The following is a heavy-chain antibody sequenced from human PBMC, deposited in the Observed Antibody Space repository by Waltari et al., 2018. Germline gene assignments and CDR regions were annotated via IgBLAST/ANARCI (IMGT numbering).Heavy chain of an antibody. CDR2: INQDGSEK. J-gene: IGHJ4*02. D-gene: IGHD1-1*01. V-gene: IGHV3-7*01. CDR1: GFTFSTYW. Sequence: EVQLVESGGVLVQPGGSLRLSCAASGFTFSTYWMRWVRQAPGKGLEWLVNINQDGSEKYYVDSVKGRLTISRDNAGNSLSLQIDSLRADDTAVYYCAKYNKYYLDYWGQGTLVTVSS. CDR3: AKYNKYYLDY.